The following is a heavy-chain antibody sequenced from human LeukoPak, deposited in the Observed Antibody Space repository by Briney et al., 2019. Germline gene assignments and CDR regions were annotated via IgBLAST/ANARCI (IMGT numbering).Heavy chain of an antibody. J-gene: IGHJ3*02. D-gene: IGHD2-15*01. CDR2: MYADGGT. CDR3: ARGRYCSADICSGGDAFDI. CDR1: GGSISNYC. V-gene: IGHV4-4*07. Sequence: PSETPSLTCTVSGGSISNYCWSWIRQPAGKGLEWIGRMYADGGTNYNPSLKSRVTMSVDTSKNQFSLKLSSVTAADTAVYYCARGRYCSADICSGGDAFDIWGQGTMVSVSS.